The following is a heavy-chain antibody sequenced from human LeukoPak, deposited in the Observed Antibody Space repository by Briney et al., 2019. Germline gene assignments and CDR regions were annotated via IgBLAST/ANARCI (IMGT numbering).Heavy chain of an antibody. CDR3: ARENNDDSSGYIDY. CDR1: GYSISSGYY. Sequence: SETLSLACTVSGYSISSGYYWGWIRQPPGKGLEWIGSIYHSGSTYYNPSLKSRVTISVDTSKNQFSLKLSSVTAADTAVYYCARENNDDSSGYIDYWGQGTLVTVSS. J-gene: IGHJ4*02. V-gene: IGHV4-38-2*02. CDR2: IYHSGST. D-gene: IGHD3-22*01.